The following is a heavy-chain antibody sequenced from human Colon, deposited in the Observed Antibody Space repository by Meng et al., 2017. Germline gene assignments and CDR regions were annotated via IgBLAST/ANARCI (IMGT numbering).Heavy chain of an antibody. CDR2: INPNTGGA. D-gene: IGHD3-22*01. V-gene: IGHV1-2*02. Sequence: QVQLVQSGAEVKKPGASVKVSCKASGYTFTDYYLHWVRQAPGQGLEWLGWINPNTGGANYAQQFQGRVTMPRDTSISTAYMELTRLTSDDTAVYYCVRDLSGYYSFVDYWGQGTLVTVSS. CDR1: GYTFTDYY. J-gene: IGHJ4*02. CDR3: VRDLSGYYSFVDY.